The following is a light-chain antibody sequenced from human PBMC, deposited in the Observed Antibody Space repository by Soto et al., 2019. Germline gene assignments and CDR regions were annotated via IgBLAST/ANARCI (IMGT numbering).Light chain of an antibody. Sequence: DTQMTQSPSSLSASVGDRISITCRASQSISTSLTWYQHKPGKTPTLLISATSTLHSGVPSRFSGSGSGTDFTLTITSLQPEDFATYYGQQNYTSPRTFGRGTKVASK. V-gene: IGKV1-39*01. CDR2: ATS. CDR1: QSISTS. CDR3: QQNYTSPRT. J-gene: IGKJ1*01.